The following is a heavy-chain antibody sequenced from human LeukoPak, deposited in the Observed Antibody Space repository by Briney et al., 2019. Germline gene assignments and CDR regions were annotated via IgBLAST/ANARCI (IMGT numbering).Heavy chain of an antibody. CDR3: ARKSAVRSTSEFDF. V-gene: IGHV1-2*02. J-gene: IGHJ4*02. CDR1: GCTFTGYY. D-gene: IGHD2-2*01. CDR2: INPNSGGT. Sequence: ASVKVSCKASGCTFTGYYINWVRQAPGQGLEWMGWINPNSGGTNYPQKFQGRVTMTSDTSISTAYMELTSLRSDDSAVYYCARKSAVRSTSEFDFWGQGTLVTVSS.